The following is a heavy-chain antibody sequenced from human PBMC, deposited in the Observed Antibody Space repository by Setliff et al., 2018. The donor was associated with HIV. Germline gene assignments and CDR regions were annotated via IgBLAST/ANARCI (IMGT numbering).Heavy chain of an antibody. D-gene: IGHD1-26*01. CDR3: EAATVGETGYYGIDV. J-gene: IGHJ6*02. CDR1: GGPITTSTYY. V-gene: IGHV4-39*07. Sequence: PSETLSLNCTVSGGPITTSTYYWGWVRQPPGKGLAYIGNIYHSGPTYYNSSLGSRVTMSLDTSKKQFSLKLDFVTAADTAVYYCEAATVGETGYYGIDVWGPGTTVTVSS. CDR2: IYHSGPT.